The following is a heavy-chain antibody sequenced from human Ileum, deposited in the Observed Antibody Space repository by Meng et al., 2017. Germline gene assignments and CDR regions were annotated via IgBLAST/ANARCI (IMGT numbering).Heavy chain of an antibody. CDR3: ARSDWFDP. V-gene: IGHV3-74*03. CDR2: IKYDGSIT. Sequence: EVPLVQSGGGLVQPGGSLRLACTASGFTFSRSWMHWVRQVPGKGLVWVSRIKYDGSITMYADFVKGRFTISRDNAKNTLYLQMNNLRAEDTAVYYCARSDWFDPWGQGTLVTVSS. J-gene: IGHJ5*02. CDR1: GFTFSRSW.